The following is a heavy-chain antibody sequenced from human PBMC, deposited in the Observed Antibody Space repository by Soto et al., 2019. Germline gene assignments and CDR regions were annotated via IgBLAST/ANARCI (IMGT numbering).Heavy chain of an antibody. CDR1: GFSLTTSGVG. J-gene: IGHJ4*02. CDR2: IYWDEDK. Sequence: QITLKESGPTLVKPTQTLTLTCTFSGFSLTTSGVGVGWICQPPGKALECLALIYWDEDKRYSPSLKNKLTITKDASKNQVFLIMTNMDPQDTATYYCAHDSSGLYGFDYWGQGTLVTVSS. CDR3: AHDSSGLYGFDY. V-gene: IGHV2-5*02. D-gene: IGHD3-22*01.